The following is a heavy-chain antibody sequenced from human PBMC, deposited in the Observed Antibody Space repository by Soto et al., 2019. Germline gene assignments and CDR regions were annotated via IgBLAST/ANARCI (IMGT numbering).Heavy chain of an antibody. CDR1: GDSITSGDYY. CDR2: IFYSGST. CDR3: ARAEVAVAGSGWFDA. V-gene: IGHV4-30-4*01. J-gene: IGHJ5*01. Sequence: QVQLQESGPGLVKPSQTLSLTCTVSGDSITSGDYYWSWVRQPPGKGLEWIGFIFYSGSTYYKASPKSRVTISLDMSRNQFSLKLTSGTAADTAVYYCARAEVAVAGSGWFDAWGHGTLVTVSS. D-gene: IGHD6-19*01.